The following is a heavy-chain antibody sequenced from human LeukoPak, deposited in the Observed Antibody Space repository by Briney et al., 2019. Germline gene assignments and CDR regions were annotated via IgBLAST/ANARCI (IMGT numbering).Heavy chain of an antibody. D-gene: IGHD3-9*01. CDR2: MYYSGSA. V-gene: IGHV4-59*12. Sequence: SETLSLTCTVSGGSIAGFYWSWFRQSPGKGLEWIGYMYYSGSAYYNPSLKSRVSLSVDTSKNQFSLRLSSVTAADTAVYYCARAGYDILTGYCGAFDIWGQGTMVIVSS. CDR1: GGSIAGFY. CDR3: ARAGYDILTGYCGAFDI. J-gene: IGHJ3*02.